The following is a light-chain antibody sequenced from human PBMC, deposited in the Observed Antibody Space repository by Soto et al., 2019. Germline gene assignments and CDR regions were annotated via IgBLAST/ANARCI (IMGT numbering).Light chain of an antibody. CDR3: ATWDDSLVWV. CDR2: KDN. CDR1: RSNIGNNY. J-gene: IGLJ3*02. Sequence: QSVLTQPASASGTAGQRVTISCSGGRSNIGNNYVFWYQLLPGVTPRLLIYKDNKRPSGVPDRFSGSKSGTSASPAVSGLRSEDEADYYCATWDDSLVWVFGGGTKVTVL. V-gene: IGLV1-47*01.